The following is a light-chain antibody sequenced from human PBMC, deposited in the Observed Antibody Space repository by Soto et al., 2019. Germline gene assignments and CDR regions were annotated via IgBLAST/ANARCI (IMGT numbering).Light chain of an antibody. CDR2: DDN. J-gene: IGLJ1*01. V-gene: IGLV1-51*01. CDR1: SSNIGGNS. CDR3: GSWDSSLSVYV. Sequence: QSVLTPSPSVSAAPGQKLTISCSGSSSNIGGNSVSWYQQLPGTAPKLLIYDDNKRPSGIPDRFSGSKSGTSATLGITGFQTGDEADYYCGSWDSSLSVYVFGTGTKVTVL.